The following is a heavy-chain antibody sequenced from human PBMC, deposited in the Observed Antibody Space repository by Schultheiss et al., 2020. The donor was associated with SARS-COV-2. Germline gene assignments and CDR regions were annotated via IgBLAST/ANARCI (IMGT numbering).Heavy chain of an antibody. J-gene: IGHJ5*02. CDR1: GVTFSSYA. V-gene: IGHV3-23*01. D-gene: IGHD2-2*01. CDR2: ISGSGGST. Sequence: GESLKISCAVSGVTFSSYAMSWVRQAPGKGLEWVSAISGSGGSTYYADSVKGRFTISRDNSKNTLYLQMNSLRAEDTAVYYCAKGGQLLFWYNWFDPWGQGTLVTVSS. CDR3: AKGGQLLFWYNWFDP.